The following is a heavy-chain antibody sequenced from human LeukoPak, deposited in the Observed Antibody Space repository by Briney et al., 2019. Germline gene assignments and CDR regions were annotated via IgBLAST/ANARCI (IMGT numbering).Heavy chain of an antibody. J-gene: IGHJ6*02. CDR1: GYIFTSYA. Sequence: ASVKVSCKASGYIFTSYAMNWVRQAPGQGLEWMGWINTNTGNPTYAQGFTGRFVFSLDTSVSTAYLQISSLKAEDTAVYYCARDWSNYYDSSGYYQYYYGMDVWGQGTTVTVSS. CDR2: INTNTGNP. D-gene: IGHD3-22*01. CDR3: ARDWSNYYDSSGYYQYYYGMDV. V-gene: IGHV7-4-1*02.